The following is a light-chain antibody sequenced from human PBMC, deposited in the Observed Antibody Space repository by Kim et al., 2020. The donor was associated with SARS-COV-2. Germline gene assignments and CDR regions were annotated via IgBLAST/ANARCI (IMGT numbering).Light chain of an antibody. CDR3: QAWDSNTCV. J-gene: IGLJ1*01. Sequence: SYELTQPPSVSVSPGQTATITCSGEKLGDKHTSWYQQRPGQSPILVIYQDKRLPSGIPERFSGSNSGNTATLTISETQTLDEADYFCQAWDSNTCVFGTG. V-gene: IGLV3-1*01. CDR1: KLGDKH. CDR2: QDK.